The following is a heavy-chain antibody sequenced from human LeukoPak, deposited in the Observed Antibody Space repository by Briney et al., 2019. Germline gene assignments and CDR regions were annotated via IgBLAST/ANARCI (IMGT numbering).Heavy chain of an antibody. Sequence: PGGSLRLSCAASGFTFSSYWMNWVRQAPGKGLEWVANIKQDGSGKHYVDSVKGRFTISRDNAKNTLYLQMNSLRAEDTAVYYCARESLISGTTRGNYYYYGMDVWGQGTTVTVSS. J-gene: IGHJ6*02. V-gene: IGHV3-7*01. CDR3: ARESLISGTTRGNYYYYGMDV. D-gene: IGHD1-7*01. CDR1: GFTFSSYW. CDR2: IKQDGSGK.